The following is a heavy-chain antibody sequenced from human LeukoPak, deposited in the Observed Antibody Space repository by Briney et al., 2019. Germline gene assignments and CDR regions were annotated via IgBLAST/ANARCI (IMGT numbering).Heavy chain of an antibody. CDR3: ARDVNEEYYYDSSGYYGYFDY. J-gene: IGHJ4*02. Sequence: SVKVSCKASGGTFSSYTISWVRQAPGQGLEWMGGIIPIFGTANYAQKFQGRVTITADESTSTAYMELSSLRSVDTAVYYCARDVNEEYYYDSSGYYGYFDYWGQGTLVTVSS. CDR1: GGTFSSYT. D-gene: IGHD3-22*01. CDR2: IIPIFGTA. V-gene: IGHV1-69*13.